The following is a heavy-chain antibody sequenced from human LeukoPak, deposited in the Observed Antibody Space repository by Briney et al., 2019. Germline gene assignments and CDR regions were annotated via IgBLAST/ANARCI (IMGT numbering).Heavy chain of an antibody. J-gene: IGHJ4*02. CDR3: ARGQQLVLDY. Sequence: PSETLSLTCTVSGGSISSSGFYWGWIRQPPGKGLEWIGSIYYSGSTYYNPSLKSRVTISVDKSKNQFSLKLSSVTAADTAVYYCARGQQLVLDYWGQGTLVTVSS. CDR2: IYYSGST. CDR1: GGSISSSGFY. V-gene: IGHV4-39*07. D-gene: IGHD6-6*01.